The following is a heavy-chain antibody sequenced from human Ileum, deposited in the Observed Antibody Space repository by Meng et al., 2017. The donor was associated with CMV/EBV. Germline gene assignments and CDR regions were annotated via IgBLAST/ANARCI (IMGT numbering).Heavy chain of an antibody. Sequence: ASVKVSCKASGYTFTGYYMHWVRQAPGQGLEWMGWINPNSGGTNYAQKFQGRVTMTRDTSISTAYMELSRLRSDDTAVYYCARDRSIVGATTVVWYYYYGMDVWGQGTTVTGYS. D-gene: IGHD1-26*01. CDR2: INPNSGGT. V-gene: IGHV1-2*02. CDR1: GYTFTGYY. J-gene: IGHJ6*01. CDR3: ARDRSIVGATTVVWYYYYGMDV.